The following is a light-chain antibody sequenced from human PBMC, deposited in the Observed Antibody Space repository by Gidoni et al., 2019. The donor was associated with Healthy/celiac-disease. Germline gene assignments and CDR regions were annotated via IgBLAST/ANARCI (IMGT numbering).Light chain of an antibody. CDR2: GAS. Sequence: VLTQSPGTLSLSPGEGATISCRARQSVSSSYLAWYQQKPGQAPRLLIYGASSSATGIPDRFSGSGSGTDFTLTISRLEPEDFAVYYCQQYGNSPPLTFGGGTKVEIK. CDR1: QSVSSSY. CDR3: QQYGNSPPLT. J-gene: IGKJ4*01. V-gene: IGKV3-20*01.